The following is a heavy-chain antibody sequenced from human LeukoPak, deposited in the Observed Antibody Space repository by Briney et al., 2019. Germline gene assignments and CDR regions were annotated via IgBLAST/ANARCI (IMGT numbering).Heavy chain of an antibody. CDR2: IYYSGST. CDR1: GGSISSYY. CDR3: ARLEGYGYFDY. D-gene: IGHD5-24*01. V-gene: IGHV4-59*01. J-gene: IGHJ4*02. Sequence: KPSETLSLTCTVSGGSISSYYWSWIRQPPGKGLEWIGYIYYSGSTNYNPSLKSRVTISVDTSKSQFSLKLSSVTAADTAVYYCARLEGYGYFDYWGQGTLVTVSS.